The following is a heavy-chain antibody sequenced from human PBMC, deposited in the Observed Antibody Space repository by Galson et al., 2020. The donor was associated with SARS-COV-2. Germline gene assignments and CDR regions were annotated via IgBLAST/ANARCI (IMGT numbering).Heavy chain of an antibody. D-gene: IGHD2-15*01. Sequence: NSGGSLRLSCAASGFTFSDYFISWVRQAPGKGLEWVSYISSSVSYRNYANSVKGRFTISRDNAKNSLNLQMNSLRVEDTAVYYCARVGDCSGGICYGAEYFQHWGQGTLVTVSS. V-gene: IGHV3-11*06. CDR2: ISSSVSYR. J-gene: IGHJ1*01. CDR1: GFTFSDYF. CDR3: ARVGDCSGGICYGAEYFQH.